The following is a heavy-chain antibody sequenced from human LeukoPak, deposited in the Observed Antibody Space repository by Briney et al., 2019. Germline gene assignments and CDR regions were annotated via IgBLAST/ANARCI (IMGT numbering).Heavy chain of an antibody. CDR3: AELGITMIGGV. CDR2: ISSSGSTI. V-gene: IGHV3-48*04. Sequence: GGSLRLSCAVSGFTFSDYSMNWVRQAPGKGLEWVSYISSSGSTIYYADSVKGRFTISRDNAKNSLYLQMNSLRAEDTAVYYCAELGITMIGGVWGKGTTVTISS. J-gene: IGHJ6*04. D-gene: IGHD3-10*02. CDR1: GFTFSDYS.